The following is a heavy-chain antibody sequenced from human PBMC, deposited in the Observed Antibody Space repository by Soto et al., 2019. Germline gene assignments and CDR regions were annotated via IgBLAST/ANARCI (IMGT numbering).Heavy chain of an antibody. Sequence: EVQLVESGGGLVKPGGSLRLSCAASGFTFSTYSMNWVRQAPGKGLEWISSISSSGGSVSYAESVKGRFTISRDNAKNSLYLQMDSLRDEDTAVYYCARGRSINTSMDYWGQGTLFTVSS. D-gene: IGHD2-2*01. V-gene: IGHV3-21*01. CDR3: ARGRSINTSMDY. CDR1: GFTFSTYS. J-gene: IGHJ4*02. CDR2: ISSSGGSV.